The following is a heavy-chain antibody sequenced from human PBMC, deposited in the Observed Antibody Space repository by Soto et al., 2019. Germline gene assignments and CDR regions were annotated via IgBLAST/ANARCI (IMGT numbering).Heavy chain of an antibody. D-gene: IGHD4-17*01. V-gene: IGHV4-34*01. CDR3: AREGGLTTATTGDWYFDL. CDR1: GGSFSGYY. J-gene: IGHJ2*01. CDR2: INHSGST. Sequence: QVQLQQWGAGLLKPSETLSLTCAVYGGSFSGYYWSWIRQPPGKGLEWIGEINHSGSTNYNPSLKSRVTISVDTSKNQFSLKLSSVTAADTAVYYCAREGGLTTATTGDWYFDLWGRGTLVTVSS.